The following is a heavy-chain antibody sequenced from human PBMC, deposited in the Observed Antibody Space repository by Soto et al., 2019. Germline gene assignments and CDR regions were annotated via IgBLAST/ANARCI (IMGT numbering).Heavy chain of an antibody. V-gene: IGHV3-21*01. D-gene: IGHD3-3*01. J-gene: IGHJ5*02. CDR3: ARDRARGGVLRFLEWSNWFDP. CDR1: GFTFSSYS. CDR2: ISSSSSYI. Sequence: EVQLVESGGGLVKPGGSLRLSCAASGFTFSSYSMNWVRQAPGKGLEWISSISSSSSYIYYADSVKGRFTISRDNAKNSLYLQMNGLRAEDTAVYYCARDRARGGVLRFLEWSNWFDPWGQGTLVTVSS.